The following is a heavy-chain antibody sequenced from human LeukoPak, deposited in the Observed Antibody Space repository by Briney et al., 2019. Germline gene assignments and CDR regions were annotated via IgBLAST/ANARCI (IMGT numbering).Heavy chain of an antibody. CDR3: ARDRDFLSGNYRGDFDY. V-gene: IGHV7-4-1*04. J-gene: IGHJ4*02. D-gene: IGHD3-3*01. Sequence: ASVKVSCKASGYIFTTYTINWVRQAPGQGLEWMGWINTNTGNPTYAQGFAGRFVFSLDTSVTMAYLQINSLKAEDTAVYYCARDRDFLSGNYRGDFDYWGQGTLVTVSP. CDR2: INTNTGNP. CDR1: GYIFTTYT.